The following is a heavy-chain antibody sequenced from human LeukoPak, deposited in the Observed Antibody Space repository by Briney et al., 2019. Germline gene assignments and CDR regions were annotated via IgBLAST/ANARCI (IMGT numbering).Heavy chain of an antibody. Sequence: GESLKISCKGSGFSFTSYWIGWVRQMPGKGLEYLGIIYPSDSDTRYNPSLQGQVTISADKSISTAYLQWSSLEASDTAMYYCARRAWASSNWYFDYWGQGTLVTVSS. D-gene: IGHD4-11*01. CDR3: ARRAWASSNWYFDY. V-gene: IGHV5-51*01. CDR1: GFSFTSYW. J-gene: IGHJ4*02. CDR2: IYPSDSDT.